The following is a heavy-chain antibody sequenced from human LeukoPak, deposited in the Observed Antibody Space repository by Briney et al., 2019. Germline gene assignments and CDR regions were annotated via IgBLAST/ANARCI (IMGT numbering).Heavy chain of an antibody. CDR1: GGSFSGYY. CDR3: ARVGYYDSSGLNDY. CDR2: VNHSGST. V-gene: IGHV4-34*01. Sequence: PSETLSLTCAVYGGSFSGYYWSWIRQPPGKGLEWIGEVNHSGSTNYNPSLKSRVTISVDTSKNQFSLKLSSVTAADTAVYYCARVGYYDSSGLNDYWGQGTLVTVSS. D-gene: IGHD3-22*01. J-gene: IGHJ4*02.